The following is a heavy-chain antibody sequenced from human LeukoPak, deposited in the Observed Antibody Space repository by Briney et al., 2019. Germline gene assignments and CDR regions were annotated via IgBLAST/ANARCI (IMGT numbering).Heavy chain of an antibody. V-gene: IGHV4-34*01. Sequence: SETLSLTCAVYGGSFSDYYWTWIRQPPGKGLEWIGGINHSGSPNNNPSLKSRVSISFDTSKNQFSLKLTSVTAADTAVYCGSRRTAMFGVIKGPIDYWGQGTLVTVSS. D-gene: IGHD3-3*01. CDR3: SRRTAMFGVIKGPIDY. CDR1: GGSFSDYY. J-gene: IGHJ4*02. CDR2: INHSGSP.